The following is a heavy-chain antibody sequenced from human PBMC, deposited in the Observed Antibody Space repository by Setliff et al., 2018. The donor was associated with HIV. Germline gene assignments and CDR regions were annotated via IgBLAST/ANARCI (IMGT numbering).Heavy chain of an antibody. D-gene: IGHD3-22*01. V-gene: IGHV2-5*01. CDR2: IYWNDHK. J-gene: IGHJ4*02. CDR1: GFSLSSYGVG. Sequence: SGPTLVNPTQTLTLTCSFSGFSLSSYGVGVGWIRQPPGKALEWLALIYWNDHKRYSPSLKSRLTITKDTSKNQVVLKMTNMDLVDTATYYCAHTGEWDYFDSSGFSSWGQGTLVTVSS. CDR3: AHTGEWDYFDSSGFSS.